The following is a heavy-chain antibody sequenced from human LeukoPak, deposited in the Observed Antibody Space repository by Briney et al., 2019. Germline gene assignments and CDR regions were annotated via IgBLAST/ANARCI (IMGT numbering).Heavy chain of an antibody. CDR2: IYYSGST. CDR3: ARAEKEGIIVVVPAAILN. D-gene: IGHD2-2*02. V-gene: IGHV4-39*07. CDR1: GGSISSSSYY. Sequence: SETLSLTCTVSGGSISSSSYYWGWIRQPPGKGLEWIGSIYYSGSTYYNPSPKGRVTISVDTSKNQFSLKLSSVTAADTAVYYCARAEKEGIIVVVPAAILNWGQGTLVTVSS. J-gene: IGHJ4*02.